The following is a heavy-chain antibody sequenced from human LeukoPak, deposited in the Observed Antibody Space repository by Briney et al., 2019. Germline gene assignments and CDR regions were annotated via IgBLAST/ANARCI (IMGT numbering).Heavy chain of an antibody. Sequence: PSETLSFTCTVSGGSISSSSYYSGWIRQPPGKGLEWIGSIYYSGSTYYNPSLKSRVTISVDTSKNQFSLKLSSVTAADTAVYYCARREAQDPDDDYYDSSGYPSQYFQHWGQGTLVTVSS. D-gene: IGHD3-22*01. J-gene: IGHJ1*01. CDR2: IYYSGST. V-gene: IGHV4-39*01. CDR3: ARREAQDPDDDYYDSSGYPSQYFQH. CDR1: GGSISSSSYY.